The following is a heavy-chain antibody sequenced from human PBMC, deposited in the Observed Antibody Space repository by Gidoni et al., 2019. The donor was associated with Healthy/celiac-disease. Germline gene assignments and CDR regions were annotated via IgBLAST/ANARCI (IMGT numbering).Heavy chain of an antibody. Sequence: HVPLQESGPGLVKPSETLSLTCTVAGAHISSYYWSWIRQPPGKGLEWIGYIYYSGSTNYNPSLKSRVTISVDTSKNQFSLKLSSVTAADTAVYYCARHPAAVAVATPGWFDPWGQGTLVTVSS. CDR3: ARHPAAVAVATPGWFDP. D-gene: IGHD6-19*01. CDR1: GAHISSYY. J-gene: IGHJ5*02. V-gene: IGHV4-59*08. CDR2: IYYSGST.